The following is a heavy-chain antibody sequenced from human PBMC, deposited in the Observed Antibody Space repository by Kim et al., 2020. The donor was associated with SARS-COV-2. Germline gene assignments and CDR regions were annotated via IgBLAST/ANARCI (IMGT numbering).Heavy chain of an antibody. CDR1: GYTFTSYA. J-gene: IGHJ6*02. D-gene: IGHD3-22*01. Sequence: ASVKVSCKASGYTFTSYAMHWVRQAPGQRLEWMGWINAGNGNTKYSQKFQGRVTITRDTSASTAYMELSSLRSEDTAVYYCARGGLVVANYYYYGMDVWGQGTTVTVSS. CDR3: ARGGLVVANYYYYGMDV. CDR2: INAGNGNT. V-gene: IGHV1-3*01.